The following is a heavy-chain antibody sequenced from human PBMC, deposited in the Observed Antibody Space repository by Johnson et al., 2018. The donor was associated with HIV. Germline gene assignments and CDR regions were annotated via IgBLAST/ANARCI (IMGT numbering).Heavy chain of an antibody. CDR3: ARDYGQWLVPGAFDI. CDR2: ISYDGSNK. J-gene: IGHJ3*02. D-gene: IGHD6-19*01. CDR1: RFTFSSYA. V-gene: IGHV3-30*04. Sequence: QVQLVESGGGVVQPGRSLRLSCVASRFTFSSYALHWVRQAPGKGLEWVAVISYDGSNKYYADSVKGRFTISRDNSKNTLYLQMNSLRAEDTAVYYCARDYGQWLVPGAFDIWGQGTMVTVSS.